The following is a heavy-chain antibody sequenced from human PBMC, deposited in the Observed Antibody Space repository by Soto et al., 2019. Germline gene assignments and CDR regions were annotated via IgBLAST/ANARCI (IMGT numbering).Heavy chain of an antibody. J-gene: IGHJ4*02. CDR1: GGSISSSNW. Sequence: PSETLSLTCAVSGGSISSSNWWSWVRQPPGKGLEWIGEIYHSGSTNYNPSLKSRVTISVDKSKNQFSLKLSSVTAADTAVYYCARLRPGSSGYFDNWGQGTLVTVSS. CDR3: ARLRPGSSGYFDN. V-gene: IGHV4-4*02. D-gene: IGHD3-22*01. CDR2: IYHSGST.